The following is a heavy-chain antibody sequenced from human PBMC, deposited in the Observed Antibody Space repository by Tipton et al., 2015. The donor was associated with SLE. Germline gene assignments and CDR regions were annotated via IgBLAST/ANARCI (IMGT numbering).Heavy chain of an antibody. D-gene: IGHD2-8*02. CDR1: GYSISSGYY. J-gene: IGHJ5*02. Sequence: TLSLTCTVSGYSISSGYYWGWIRQPPGKGLEWIGSIYHSGRTYYNPSLKSRVTISVDTSKNQFSLKLSSVTAADTAVYYCARQSYPGLVVYAHNWFDPGAREPCSPSPQ. CDR2: IYHSGRT. V-gene: IGHV4-38-2*02. CDR3: ARQSYPGLVVYAHNWFDP.